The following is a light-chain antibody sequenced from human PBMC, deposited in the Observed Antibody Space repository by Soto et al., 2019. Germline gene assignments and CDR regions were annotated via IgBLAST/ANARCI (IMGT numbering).Light chain of an antibody. CDR1: QDISNS. V-gene: IGKV1-33*01. J-gene: IGKJ5*01. CDR3: QHCDSLPFT. Sequence: DIQMTQSPSTLSGSVGDRVTITCRASQDISNSLNWYQQKPGQAPKLLIYDASNLETGVPSRFSGSGSRTDFTFTISSLQPEDIATYYCQHCDSLPFTFGQGTRLEIK. CDR2: DAS.